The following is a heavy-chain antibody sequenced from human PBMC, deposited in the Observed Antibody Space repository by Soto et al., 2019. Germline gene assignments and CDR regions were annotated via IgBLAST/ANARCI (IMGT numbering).Heavy chain of an antibody. CDR2: ISYDGSNK. CDR3: AKAELLWLGESVGYYGMDV. D-gene: IGHD3-10*01. Sequence: QVQLVESGGGVVQPGRSLRLSCAASGFTFSSYGMHWVRQAPGKGLEWVAVISYDGSNKYYADSVKGRFTISRDNSKNTLYLQINSLRAEDTAVYYCAKAELLWLGESVGYYGMDVCGQGTTVTVSS. CDR1: GFTFSSYG. V-gene: IGHV3-30*18. J-gene: IGHJ6*02.